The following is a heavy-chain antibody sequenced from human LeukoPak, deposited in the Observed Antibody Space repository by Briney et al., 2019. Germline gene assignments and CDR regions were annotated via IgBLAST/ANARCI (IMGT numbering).Heavy chain of an antibody. CDR1: GFTFSSYA. V-gene: IGHV3-23*01. Sequence: GGSLRLSCAASGFTFSSYAMSWVRQTPGKGLEWVSAISAGGDGTYYADSVKGRFAISRDTSKNTLNLQMNSLRAEDTAVYYCARAGGDYSRGAFDIWGQGTMVTVSS. J-gene: IGHJ3*02. CDR3: ARAGGDYSRGAFDI. CDR2: ISAGGDGT. D-gene: IGHD4-17*01.